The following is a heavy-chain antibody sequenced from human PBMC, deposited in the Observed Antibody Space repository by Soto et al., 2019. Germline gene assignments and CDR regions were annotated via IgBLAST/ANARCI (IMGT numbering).Heavy chain of an antibody. CDR1: GFTFSHYW. CDR2: INTDGSST. Sequence: EVQLVESGGGLVQPGGSLRLSCAASGFTFSHYWMHWVRQAPGKGLVWVSRINTDGSSTSYPDSVKGRFTISRDNAKNKRYLHLHGLRAEDTAVYYGARDGCWLDYGGQGPLGTVSS. CDR3: ARDGCWLDY. V-gene: IGHV3-74*01. D-gene: IGHD2-21*01. J-gene: IGHJ4*02.